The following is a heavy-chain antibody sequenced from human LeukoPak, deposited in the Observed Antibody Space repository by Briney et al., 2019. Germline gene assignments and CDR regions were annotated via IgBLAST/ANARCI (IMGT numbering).Heavy chain of an antibody. CDR2: IKEDGSKD. V-gene: IGHV3-7*01. D-gene: IGHD5-12*01. Sequence: TGGSLRLSCAASGFPFNSQVMSWVRQTPGKGLEWVANIKEDGSKDYYVDSVKGRFTISRDNAKNILYLQMDSLRVEDSAVYYCARDASGYDPWGQGTLVTVSS. J-gene: IGHJ5*02. CDR1: GFPFNSQV. CDR3: ARDASGYDP.